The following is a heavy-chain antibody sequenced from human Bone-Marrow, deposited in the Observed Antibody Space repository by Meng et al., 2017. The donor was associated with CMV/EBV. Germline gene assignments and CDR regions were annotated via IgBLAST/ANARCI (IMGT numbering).Heavy chain of an antibody. CDR3: ARSSTEAWYFDL. J-gene: IGHJ2*01. CDR2: INWNGGST. Sequence: GESLKISCAASGFTFDDYGMSWVRQAPGKGLEWVSGINWNGGSTAYADSVKGRFTISRDNAKNSLYLQMHSLRAEDTALYHCARSSTEAWYFDLWGRGTLVTVSS. V-gene: IGHV3-20*01. D-gene: IGHD4-17*01. CDR1: GFTFDDYG.